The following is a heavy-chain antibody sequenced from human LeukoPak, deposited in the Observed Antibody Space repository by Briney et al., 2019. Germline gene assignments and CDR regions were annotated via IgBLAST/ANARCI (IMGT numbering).Heavy chain of an antibody. V-gene: IGHV4-59*11. CDR2: IYYTKSA. CDR1: GGSISSHY. D-gene: IGHD4-17*01. CDR3: ARYHYVYGDYYFDY. J-gene: IGHJ4*02. Sequence: SETLSLTCTVSGGSISSHYWSWTRHPPGKGLEGIAYIYYTKSAEYNPSLESRVTISLDTSKNQFSLNLRSVTAADTAVYYCARYHYVYGDYYFDYWGQGALVTVSS.